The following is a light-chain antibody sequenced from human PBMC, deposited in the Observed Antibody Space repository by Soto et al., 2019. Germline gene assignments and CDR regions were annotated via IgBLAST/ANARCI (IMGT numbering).Light chain of an antibody. CDR1: QSISSW. CDR3: QQYNSYVLT. J-gene: IGKJ2*01. V-gene: IGKV1-5*03. Sequence: DIQMTQSPSTLSASVGDRVTITCRASQSISSWLAWYQQKPGKAPKLLIYKASSLESGVPSRFSGSGSGSEFTRTISSLQPDDFATYYCQQYNSYVLTYGQGTKLEIK. CDR2: KAS.